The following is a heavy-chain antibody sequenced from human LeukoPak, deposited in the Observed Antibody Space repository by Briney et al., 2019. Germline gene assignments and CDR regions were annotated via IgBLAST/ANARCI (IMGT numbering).Heavy chain of an antibody. CDR1: GGSISSGGYS. V-gene: IGHV4-30-2*01. CDR2: IYHSGST. D-gene: IGHD3-3*01. J-gene: IGHJ4*02. Sequence: SETLSLTCAVSGGSISSGGYSWCWIRQPPGKGLEWIGYIYHSGSTYYNPSLKSRVTISVDRSKNQFSLKLSSVTAADTAVYYCARGHYDFWSGYYGPPDYWGQGTLVTVSS. CDR3: ARGHYDFWSGYYGPPDY.